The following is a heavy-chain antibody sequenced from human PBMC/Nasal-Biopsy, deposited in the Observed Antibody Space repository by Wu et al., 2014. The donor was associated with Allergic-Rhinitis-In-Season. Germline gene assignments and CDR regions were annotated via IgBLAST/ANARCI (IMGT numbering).Heavy chain of an antibody. D-gene: IGHD1-26*01. J-gene: IGHJ4*02. CDR2: ISWNSDDT. V-gene: IGHV3-9*01. CDR3: ARVGSGRGQVGATYFDY. Sequence: HWVRQAPGEGLEWVSGISWNSDDTGYADSVKGRFTISRDNAKNSLYLQMNSLRAEDTALYYCARVGSGRGQVGATYFDYWGQGTLVTVSS.